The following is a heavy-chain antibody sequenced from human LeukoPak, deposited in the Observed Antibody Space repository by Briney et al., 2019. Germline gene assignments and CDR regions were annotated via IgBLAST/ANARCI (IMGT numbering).Heavy chain of an antibody. V-gene: IGHV3-30*04. CDR1: GFPFSSYA. CDR3: ASGGLTHEYYFDY. J-gene: IGHJ4*02. D-gene: IGHD3-3*01. CDR2: ISYDASNK. Sequence: QAGGSLRLSCAASGFPFSSYAMHWVRQAPSKGLEWVAIISYDASNKYYADSVKGRFTISRDNSKNTLYLQMNSLRGEDTAVYYCASGGLTHEYYFDYWGQGTLVTVSS.